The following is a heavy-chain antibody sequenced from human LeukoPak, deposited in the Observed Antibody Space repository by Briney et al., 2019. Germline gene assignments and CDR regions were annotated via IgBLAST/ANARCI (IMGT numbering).Heavy chain of an antibody. D-gene: IGHD6-13*01. CDR2: IIPIFGTA. CDR3: TTDRPIAADDRKYYFDY. J-gene: IGHJ4*02. CDR1: GGTFSSYA. V-gene: IGHV1-69*13. Sequence: GASVKVSCKASGGTFSSYAISWVRQAPGQGLEWMGGIIPIFGTANYAQKFQGRVTITADESTSTAYMELSSLRSEDTAVYYCTTDRPIAADDRKYYFDYWGQGTLVTVSS.